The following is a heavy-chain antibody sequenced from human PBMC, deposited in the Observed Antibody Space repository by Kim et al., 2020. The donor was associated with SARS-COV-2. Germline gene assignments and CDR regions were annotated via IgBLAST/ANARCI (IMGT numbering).Heavy chain of an antibody. CDR2: IYYSGST. CDR3: ASPRGEWWELLPGNAFDI. Sequence: SETLSLTCTVSGGSISSSSYYWGWIRQPPGKGLEWIGSIYYSGSTYYNPSLKSRVTISVDTSKNQFSLKLSSVTAADTAVYYCASPRGEWWELLPGNAFDIWGQGTMVTVSS. J-gene: IGHJ3*02. V-gene: IGHV4-39*01. D-gene: IGHD1-26*01. CDR1: GGSISSSSYY.